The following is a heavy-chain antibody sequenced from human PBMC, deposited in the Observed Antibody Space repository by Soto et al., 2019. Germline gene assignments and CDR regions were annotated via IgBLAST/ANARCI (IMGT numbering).Heavy chain of an antibody. D-gene: IGHD3-10*01. V-gene: IGHV2-5*02. Sequence: QITLKASGPTLVKPTQTLTLTCTFSGFSLSASGVAVGWIRQPPGKALEWLGIIYWDDDKRYSPSLNSSLTIPKDNSKNQVVLTMTIRDPVDTATYYCAHNSYYGSGTIVRSFDYWGQGTLVTVSS. CDR1: GFSLSASGVA. J-gene: IGHJ4*02. CDR3: AHNSYYGSGTIVRSFDY. CDR2: IYWDDDK.